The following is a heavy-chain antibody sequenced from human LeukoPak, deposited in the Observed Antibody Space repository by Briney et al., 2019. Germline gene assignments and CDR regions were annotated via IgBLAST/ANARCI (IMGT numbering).Heavy chain of an antibody. CDR3: ARVFGEKWLTRSGSDFS. CDR1: GFTCSTYS. V-gene: IGHV3-21*01. CDR2: ISSSGSHI. Sequence: PGGSLRLSCAASGFTCSTYSMSWVRQAAGKGLAWVSSISSSGSHIYYADSVKGRFTISRDNAKNSLFPQMNSLRAEDTAVYYCARVFGEKWLTRSGSDFSWGQGTLVTVSS. D-gene: IGHD1-26*01. J-gene: IGHJ5*02.